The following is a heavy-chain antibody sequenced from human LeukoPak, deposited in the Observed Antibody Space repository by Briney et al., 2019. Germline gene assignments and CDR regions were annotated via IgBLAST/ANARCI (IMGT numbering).Heavy chain of an antibody. CDR3: ARPSIPSADASALDI. V-gene: IGHV4-61*05. CDR1: GGSISSSSYY. Sequence: PSETLSLTCTVSGGSISSSSYYWGWIRQPPGKGLEWIGYIYYTGSTNYNPSLKSRATMSVDTSKSQLSLKMTSVTAADTAVYYCARPSIPSADASALDIWGQGTMVTVSS. J-gene: IGHJ3*02. CDR2: IYYTGST. D-gene: IGHD2-2*01.